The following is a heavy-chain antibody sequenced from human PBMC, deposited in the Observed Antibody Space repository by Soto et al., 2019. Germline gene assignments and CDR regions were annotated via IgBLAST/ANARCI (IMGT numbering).Heavy chain of an antibody. V-gene: IGHV3-11*01. D-gene: IGHD7-27*01. J-gene: IGHJ5*02. CDR1: GFPFSGYD. CDR2: ITTSGATI. CDR3: ARNGGTFDP. Sequence: QVQLVESGGGLVKPGGSLRVSCTASGFPFSGYDMSWIRQAPGKGLEWVSYITTSGATIYYADSVWGRFTVSRDNAKNSLYLLMNGLRAEDTAVYHCARNGGTFDPWGQGTLVTVSS.